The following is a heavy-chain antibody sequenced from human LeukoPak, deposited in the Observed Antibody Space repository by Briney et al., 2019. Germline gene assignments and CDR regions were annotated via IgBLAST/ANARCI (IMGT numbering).Heavy chain of an antibody. V-gene: IGHV4-59*11. D-gene: IGHD4-17*01. CDR1: GDSFSSHY. CDR2: ISYIGST. CDR3: ARDLVTVTKGFDI. Sequence: SETLSLTCAVSGDSFSSHYWTWIRQPPGKGLEWIGYISYIGSTNYNPSLKSRVTISIDTSKNQFSLKLTSVTAADTAVYYCARDLVTVTKGFDIWGQGTMVRVSS. J-gene: IGHJ3*02.